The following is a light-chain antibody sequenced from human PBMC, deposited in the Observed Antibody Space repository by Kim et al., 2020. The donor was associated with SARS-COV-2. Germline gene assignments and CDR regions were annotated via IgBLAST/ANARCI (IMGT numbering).Light chain of an antibody. CDR1: QSVSSY. CDR3: QQRSNWPRTLT. Sequence: PGERATLSCRASQSVSSYLAWYQQKPGQAPRLLIYDASNRATGIPARFSGSGSGTDFTLTISSLEPEDFAVYYCQQRSNWPRTLTFGGGTKVDIK. J-gene: IGKJ4*01. V-gene: IGKV3-11*01. CDR2: DAS.